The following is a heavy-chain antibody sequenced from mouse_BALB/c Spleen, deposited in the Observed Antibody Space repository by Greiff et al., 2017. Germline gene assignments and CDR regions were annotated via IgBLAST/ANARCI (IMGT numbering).Heavy chain of an antibody. D-gene: IGHD2-3*01. CDR1: GYTFTDYE. CDR3: TMTYYFDY. Sequence: VKLQESGAELVRPGASVTLSCKASGYTFTDYEMHWVKQTPVHGLEWIGAIDPETGGTAYNQKFKGKATLTADKSSSTAYMELRSLTSEDSAVYYCTMTYYFDYWGQGTTLTVSS. CDR2: IDPETGGT. V-gene: IGHV1-15*01. J-gene: IGHJ2*01.